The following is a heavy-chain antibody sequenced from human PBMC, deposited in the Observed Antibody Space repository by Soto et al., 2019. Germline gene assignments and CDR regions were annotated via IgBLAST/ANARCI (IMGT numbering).Heavy chain of an antibody. Sequence: GGALRLSCEASGFTFSRVSMNWVRKVPGKGLEWVASLSSGSSDTWYADSVKGRFIIARDNAQNSLFLQMNTLRPEDTAMYYCARVAYWGPGTQVTVAS. CDR2: LSSGSSDT. V-gene: IGHV3-21*01. J-gene: IGHJ4*02. CDR1: GFTFSRVS. CDR3: ARVAY.